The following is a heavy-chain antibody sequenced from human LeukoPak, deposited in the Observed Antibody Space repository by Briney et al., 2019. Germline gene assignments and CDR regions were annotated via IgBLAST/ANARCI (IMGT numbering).Heavy chain of an antibody. CDR1: GFTFSHCA. CDR2: ISYDGNNK. CDR3: ASGRHYYASGSPTDFDY. V-gene: IGHV3-30-3*01. D-gene: IGHD3-10*01. J-gene: IGHJ4*02. Sequence: GGSLRLSCAASGFTFSHCAMHWVRQAPGKGLEWVAVISYDGNNKFYADSVKGRFTISRDNSKNTLYLQMNDLRAEDTAVYYGASGRHYYASGSPTDFDYWGQGTLVTVSS.